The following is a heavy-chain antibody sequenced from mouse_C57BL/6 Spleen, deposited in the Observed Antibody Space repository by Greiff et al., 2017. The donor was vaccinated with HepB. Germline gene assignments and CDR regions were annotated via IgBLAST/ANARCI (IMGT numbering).Heavy chain of an antibody. J-gene: IGHJ1*03. V-gene: IGHV1-22*01. CDR3: ARSGYSNYDFDV. Sequence: VQLQQSGPELVKPGASVKMSCKASGYTFTDYNMHWVKQSHGKSLEWIGYINPNNGGTSYNQKFKGKATLTVNKSSSTAYMELRSLTSEDSAVYCCARSGYSNYDFDVWGTGTTVTVSS. CDR2: INPNNGGT. CDR1: GYTFTDYN. D-gene: IGHD2-5*01.